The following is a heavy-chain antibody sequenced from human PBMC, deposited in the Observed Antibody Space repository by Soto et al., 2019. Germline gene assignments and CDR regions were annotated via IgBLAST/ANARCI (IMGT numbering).Heavy chain of an antibody. Sequence: GGSLRLSCAASGFTFSSYAMTWVRQAPGKGLEWVSGFSDSGSSTYYADSVKGRFTVSRDSSNNTLYLQMNSLRAEDTAVYYCATSSSSWGHHFYYMDVWGKGTTVTVSS. CDR2: FSDSGSST. V-gene: IGHV3-23*01. CDR1: GFTFSSYA. D-gene: IGHD6-13*01. J-gene: IGHJ6*03. CDR3: ATSSSSWGHHFYYMDV.